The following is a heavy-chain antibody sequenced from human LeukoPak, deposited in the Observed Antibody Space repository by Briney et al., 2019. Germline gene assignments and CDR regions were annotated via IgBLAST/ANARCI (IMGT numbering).Heavy chain of an antibody. Sequence: GGSLRLSCAASGFTFSDYYMSWIRQAPGKGLEWVSYINSGSTVYYADSVKGRFTISRDNAKNTLYLQMNSLRVEDTAVYYCARDLGRGPYWGQGTLVTVSS. CDR1: GFTFSDYY. CDR2: INSGSTV. D-gene: IGHD2-15*01. J-gene: IGHJ4*02. CDR3: ARDLGRGPY. V-gene: IGHV3-11*04.